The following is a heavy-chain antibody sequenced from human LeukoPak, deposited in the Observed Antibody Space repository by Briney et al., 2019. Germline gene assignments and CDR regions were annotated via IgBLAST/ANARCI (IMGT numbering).Heavy chain of an antibody. J-gene: IGHJ4*02. Sequence: GGSLRLSCAASGFTFISYAMSWVRQAPGKGLEWVSAISGSGGSTYYADSVKGRFTISRDNSKNTLYLQMNSLRAEDTAVYYCAKYQPRGVTYCSGGSCYSSSGFGFDYWGQGTLVTVSS. D-gene: IGHD2-15*01. CDR3: AKYQPRGVTYCSGGSCYSSSGFGFDY. CDR1: GFTFISYA. V-gene: IGHV3-23*01. CDR2: ISGSGGST.